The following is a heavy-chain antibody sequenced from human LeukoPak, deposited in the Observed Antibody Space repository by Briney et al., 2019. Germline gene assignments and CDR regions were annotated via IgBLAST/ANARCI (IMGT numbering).Heavy chain of an antibody. J-gene: IGHJ4*02. D-gene: IGHD4-17*01. Sequence: GASVKVSCKASGYTFTSYDINWVRQATGQGLEWMGWMNPNSGNTGYAQKFQGRVTMTRNTSISTAYMELSSLRSEDTAVYYCASHGTGYGDYGFDYWGQGTLVTVSS. CDR3: ASHGTGYGDYGFDY. CDR2: MNPNSGNT. V-gene: IGHV1-8*01. CDR1: GYTFTSYD.